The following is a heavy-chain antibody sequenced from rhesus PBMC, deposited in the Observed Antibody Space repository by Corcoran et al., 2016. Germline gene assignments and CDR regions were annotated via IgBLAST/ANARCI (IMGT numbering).Heavy chain of an antibody. Sequence: QVQLQESGPGVVKPSETLSLTCAVSGGSISSYWWGWIRQPPGKGREWFGQIYGGSGSTSSHPHLKGRVIISTDTSNNQFSLNLMSVTAADTAVYYCARSSLQVYYFDSWGQGVLVTVSS. CDR2: IYGGSGST. J-gene: IGHJ4*01. CDR1: GGSISSYW. V-gene: IGHV4-147*01. CDR3: ARSSLQVYYFDS. D-gene: IGHD2-15*01.